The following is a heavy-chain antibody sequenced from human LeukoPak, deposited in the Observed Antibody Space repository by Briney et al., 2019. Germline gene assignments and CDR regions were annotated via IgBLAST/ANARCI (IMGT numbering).Heavy chain of an antibody. CDR1: GFTVSSNY. J-gene: IGHJ4*02. D-gene: IGHD1-26*01. CDR3: ARAQVSIVGATTAYFDY. V-gene: IGHV3-53*01. CDR2: IYSGGST. Sequence: GGSLRLSCAASGFTVSSNYMSWVRQAPGKGLEWVSVIYSGGSTYYADSVKGRFTISRDNSKNTPYLQMNSLRAEDTAVYYCARAQVSIVGATTAYFDYWGQGTLVTVSS.